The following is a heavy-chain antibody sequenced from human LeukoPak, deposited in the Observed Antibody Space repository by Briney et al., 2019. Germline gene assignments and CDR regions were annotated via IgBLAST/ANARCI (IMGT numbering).Heavy chain of an antibody. CDR3: ARDPYYGSGSYYGPYYYYGMDV. Sequence: SETLSLTCTVSGGSVSSGSYYWSWIRQPPGQGLEGIGYIYYSGSTNYNPSIKSRVAISVETSKNQFSVKLSSVTAADTAVYYCARDPYYGSGSYYGPYYYYGMDVWGKGTTVTVSS. J-gene: IGHJ6*04. CDR1: GGSVSSGSYY. CDR2: IYYSGST. V-gene: IGHV4-61*01. D-gene: IGHD3-10*01.